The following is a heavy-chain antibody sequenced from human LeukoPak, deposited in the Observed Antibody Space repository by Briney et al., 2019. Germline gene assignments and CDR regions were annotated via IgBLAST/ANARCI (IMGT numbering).Heavy chain of an antibody. J-gene: IGHJ4*02. D-gene: IGHD4-11*01. V-gene: IGHV4-34*01. CDR2: INHSGSA. CDR1: GGSFSGYY. CDR3: ARGQGTVTTH. Sequence: PSETLSLTCAVSGGSFSGYYWTWIRQPPGKGLEWIGEINHSGSANYNPSLLSRVTISLDTSKNHFSLNLSSVTAADTAVYYCARGQGTVTTHWGQGTLVTVSS.